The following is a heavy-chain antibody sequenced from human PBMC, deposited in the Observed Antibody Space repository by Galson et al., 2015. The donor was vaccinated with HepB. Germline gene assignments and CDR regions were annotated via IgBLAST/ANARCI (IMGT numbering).Heavy chain of an antibody. V-gene: IGHV1-18*03. CDR3: ARAIKLLWFGGDLDYYGMDV. CDR1: GYTFHSYG. CDR2: ISAYNGNT. D-gene: IGHD3-10*01. J-gene: IGHJ6*02. Sequence: SVKVSCKASGYTFHSYGISWVRQAPGQGLEWMGWISAYNGNTKYAQKFQGSVTMTTDTSTSTAYLELRSLRSDDMAVYYCARAIKLLWFGGDLDYYGMDVWGQGTTVTVSS.